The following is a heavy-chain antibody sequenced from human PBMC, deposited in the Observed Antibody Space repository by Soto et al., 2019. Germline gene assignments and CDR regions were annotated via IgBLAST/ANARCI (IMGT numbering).Heavy chain of an antibody. CDR3: ASYYYDSSGYYFSAFGFDY. V-gene: IGHV4-39*01. CDR1: GGSLSSSSYY. D-gene: IGHD3-22*01. Sequence: SETLSLTCTVSGGSLSSSSYYWGWLRQPPGKGLEWIGSIYYGGCTYYNPSLKSRVTISVDTSKNQFSLKLSSVTAADTAVYYCASYYYDSSGYYFSAFGFDYWGQGTLVTVSS. J-gene: IGHJ4*02. CDR2: IYYGGCT.